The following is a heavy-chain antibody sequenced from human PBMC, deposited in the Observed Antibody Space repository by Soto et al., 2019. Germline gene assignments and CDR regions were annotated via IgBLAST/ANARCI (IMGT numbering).Heavy chain of an antibody. CDR3: ASGGHVVVVTAALDY. V-gene: IGHV1-46*01. CDR2: VNPNGGHT. J-gene: IGHJ4*02. CDR1: GDNFTDYY. Sequence: QVQLMQSGAEVKKPGASVKVSCMASGDNFTDYYIHWVRQTPGQGLEWMGTVNPNGGHTTSAQHFLGRVTMTRDTSTSTLYVELTSLTSDDTAVYYCASGGHVVVVTAALDYCGQGTLVPVSS. D-gene: IGHD2-21*02.